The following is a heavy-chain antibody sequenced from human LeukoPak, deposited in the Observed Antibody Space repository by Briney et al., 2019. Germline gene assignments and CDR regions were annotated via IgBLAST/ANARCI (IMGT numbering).Heavy chain of an antibody. CDR3: ARGKGYCSSTSCPDPSYYYYMDV. J-gene: IGHJ6*03. D-gene: IGHD2-2*01. CDR2: IKPSGGST. CDR1: GYTFTSYY. Sequence: ASVKVSCKASGYTFTSYYMHWVRQAPGQGLEWMGIIKPSGGSTSYAQKFQGRVTMTRDMSTSTVYMELSSLRSEDTAVYYCARGKGYCSSTSCPDPSYYYYMDVWGKGTTVTVSS. V-gene: IGHV1-46*01.